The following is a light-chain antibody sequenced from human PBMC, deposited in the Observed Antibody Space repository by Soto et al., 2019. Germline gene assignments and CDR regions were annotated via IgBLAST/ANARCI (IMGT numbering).Light chain of an antibody. CDR2: SAS. Sequence: EVVMTQSPATLSVFPGEGVSLSCRASQSVYTSLAWYQQKPGQAPRLLIYSASARATGVPARFSGSGSGTEFTLTISSLESDDFAVYYCQQYIHGYTFGPGTGLEIK. V-gene: IGKV3-15*01. CDR3: QQYIHGYT. J-gene: IGKJ2*01. CDR1: QSVYTS.